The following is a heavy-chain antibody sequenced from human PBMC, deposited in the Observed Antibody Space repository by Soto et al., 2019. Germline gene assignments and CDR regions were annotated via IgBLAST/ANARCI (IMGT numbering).Heavy chain of an antibody. Sequence: QVQLVQSGAEVKKPGSSVKVSCKASGDTFNFYTINWVRQAPGLGLEWMGRFNPILSFSNSALKFQGRVTLTADNSTITVAIVLRSLRSEPTAIYYCATLFVSGIRAFDYWGQGALVTVSP. V-gene: IGHV1-69*02. CDR3: ATLFVSGIRAFDY. CDR2: FNPILSFS. CDR1: GDTFNFYT. J-gene: IGHJ4*02. D-gene: IGHD3-10*01.